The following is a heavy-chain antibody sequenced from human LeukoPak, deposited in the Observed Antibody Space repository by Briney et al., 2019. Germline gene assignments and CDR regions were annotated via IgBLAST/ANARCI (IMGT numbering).Heavy chain of an antibody. J-gene: IGHJ3*02. V-gene: IGHV2-70*11. CDR3: ARAKVAATPLDAVDI. CDR2: IDWDDDK. CDR1: GFSLSSSGMC. Sequence: ESGPTLVNPTQTLTLTCTFSGFSLSSSGMCVSWIRQPPGKALEWLARIDWDDDKYYRTSLETRLTISKDTSKNQVVLTMTNTDPVDTATYYCARAKVAATPLDAVDIWGQGTMVTVSS. D-gene: IGHD2-15*01.